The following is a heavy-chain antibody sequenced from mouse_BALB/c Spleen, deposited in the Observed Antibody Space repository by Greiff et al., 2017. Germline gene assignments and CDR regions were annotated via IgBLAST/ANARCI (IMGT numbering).Heavy chain of an antibody. D-gene: IGHD1-1*01. V-gene: IGHV2-4-1*01. CDR3: ARNSPLYGSSYGFAY. Sequence: VQLQQSGPGLVQPSQSLSITCTVSGFSLTSYGVHWVRQSPGKGLEWLGVIWSGGSTDYNAAFISRLSISKDNSTSQVFFKMNSLQADDTAIYYCARNSPLYGSSYGFAYWGQGTLVTVSA. CDR2: IWSGGST. CDR1: GFSLTSYG. J-gene: IGHJ3*01.